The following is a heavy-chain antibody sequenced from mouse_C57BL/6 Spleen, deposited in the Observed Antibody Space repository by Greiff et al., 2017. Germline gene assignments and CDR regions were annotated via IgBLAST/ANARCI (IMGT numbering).Heavy chain of an antibody. J-gene: IGHJ4*01. Sequence: EVNVVESGGGLVKPGGSLKLSCAASGFTFSDYGMHWVRQAPEKGLEWVAYISSGSSTIYYADTVKGRFTISRDNAKNTLFLQMTSLRSEDTAMYYCARGYSNYVRGAMDYWGQGTSVTVSS. CDR1: GFTFSDYG. V-gene: IGHV5-17*01. CDR3: ARGYSNYVRGAMDY. CDR2: ISSGSSTI. D-gene: IGHD2-5*01.